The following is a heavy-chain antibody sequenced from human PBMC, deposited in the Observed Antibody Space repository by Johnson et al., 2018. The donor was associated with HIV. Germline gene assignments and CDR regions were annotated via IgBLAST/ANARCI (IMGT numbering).Heavy chain of an antibody. CDR2: ISYDGSNK. J-gene: IGHJ3*02. D-gene: IGHD3-9*01. CDR3: AREEGNYILTRGDAFDI. V-gene: IGHV3-30*03. CDR1: GLLFSRSW. Sequence: QVQLVESGGGLVQPGGSLRLSCAASGLLFSRSWMPWVRPAPGKWLVWVAVISYDGSNKYYADSVKGRFTISRDNSKNTLYLQMNSLSAEDTAVYYCAREEGNYILTRGDAFDIWGQGTMVTVSS.